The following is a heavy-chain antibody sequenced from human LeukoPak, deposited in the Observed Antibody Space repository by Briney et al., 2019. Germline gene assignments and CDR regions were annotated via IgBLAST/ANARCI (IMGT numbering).Heavy chain of an antibody. D-gene: IGHD3-22*01. Sequence: PGGSLRLSCAASGFTFSNAWMSWVRQAPGKGLEWVSAISGSGGSTYYADSVKGRFTISRDNSKNTLYLQMNSLRAEDTAVYYCAKGYDSSGYYLIDYWGQGTLVTVSS. J-gene: IGHJ4*02. V-gene: IGHV3-23*01. CDR3: AKGYDSSGYYLIDY. CDR2: ISGSGGST. CDR1: GFTFSNAW.